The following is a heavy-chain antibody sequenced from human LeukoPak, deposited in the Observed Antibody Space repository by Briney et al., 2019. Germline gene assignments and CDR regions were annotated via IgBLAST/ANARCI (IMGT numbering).Heavy chain of an antibody. CDR2: IYYRGST. CDR1: DGSISTDSYY. CDR3: ASAITVENAFDI. Sequence: PSEALSLTCTVSDGSISTDSYYWGWIRQPPGEGLEWIGNIYYRGSTYYNPSLKSRVTISVDTSKNQFSLNLSSVTAADTAVYYCASAITVENAFDIWGQGTMVTVSS. V-gene: IGHV4-39*07. J-gene: IGHJ3*02. D-gene: IGHD5-24*01.